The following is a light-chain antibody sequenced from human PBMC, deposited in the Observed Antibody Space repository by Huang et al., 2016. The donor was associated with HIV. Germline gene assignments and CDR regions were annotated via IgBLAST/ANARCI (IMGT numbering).Light chain of an antibody. CDR1: QTVTNNY. CDR3: QQFGSSPPYS. Sequence: PGERATLSCRASQTVTNNYLAWYQQRPGQAPRLLIYGASARATGIPDRFSGSGSGTDFTLTISRLEPKDFVVYYCQQFGSSPPYSFGQGTELEIK. J-gene: IGKJ2*03. CDR2: GAS. V-gene: IGKV3-20*01.